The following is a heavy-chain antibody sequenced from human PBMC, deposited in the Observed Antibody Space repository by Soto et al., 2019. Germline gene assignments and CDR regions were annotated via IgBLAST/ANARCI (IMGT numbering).Heavy chain of an antibody. D-gene: IGHD6-19*01. J-gene: IGHJ4*02. CDR3: ARDRSSGWAFDY. CDR1: GFTSSSYE. Sequence: GGSLRLSCAASGFTSSSYEMNWVRQAPGKGLEWVSYISNSGSTIYYADSVKGRFTISRDNAKNSLFLQMNSLRAEDTAVYYCARDRSSGWAFDYWGQGTLVTVSS. V-gene: IGHV3-48*03. CDR2: ISNSGSTI.